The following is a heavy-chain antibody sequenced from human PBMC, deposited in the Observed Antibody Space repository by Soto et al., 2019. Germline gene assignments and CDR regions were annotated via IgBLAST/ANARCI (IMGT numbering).Heavy chain of an antibody. D-gene: IGHD3-10*01. Sequence: QLQLQESGPGLVKPSETLSLTCTVSGGSISSSSYYWGWIRQPPGKGLEWIGSIYYSGSTYYNPTLKRRVTISVDTSKNQFSLKLSSVTAADTAVYYCARSRGGLLWFGELSWFDPWGQGTLVTVSS. CDR3: ARSRGGLLWFGELSWFDP. CDR1: GGSISSSSYY. CDR2: IYYSGST. V-gene: IGHV4-39*01. J-gene: IGHJ5*02.